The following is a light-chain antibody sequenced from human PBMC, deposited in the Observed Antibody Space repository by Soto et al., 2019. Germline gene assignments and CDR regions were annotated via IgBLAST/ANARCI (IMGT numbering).Light chain of an antibody. V-gene: IGKV3-20*01. CDR1: QSVGSTY. CDR2: GAS. CDR3: QQYGSSRWT. J-gene: IGKJ2*02. Sequence: EIVLTQSPGTLSLSPVERATLSCRASQSVGSTYLAWYQQKPGQAPRLLIYGASSRATGIPDRFSGSGSGTDFTLTISILEPEDFGVYYCQQYGSSRWTFGQGTKLEIK.